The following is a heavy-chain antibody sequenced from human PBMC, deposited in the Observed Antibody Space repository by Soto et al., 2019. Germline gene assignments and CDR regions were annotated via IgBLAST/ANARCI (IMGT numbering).Heavy chain of an antibody. CDR2: INAGIGDT. J-gene: IGHJ4*02. CDR1: GYTFTSYA. CDR3: ARKWQLHLDY. Sequence: ASVKVSCKASGYTFTSYAMHWVRQAPGQRLEWMGWINAGIGDTEYSEKFQGRVTITRDTSASTAYMELSSLRSEDTAVYYCARKWQLHLDYWGQGTLVTVSS. V-gene: IGHV1-3*01. D-gene: IGHD1-26*01.